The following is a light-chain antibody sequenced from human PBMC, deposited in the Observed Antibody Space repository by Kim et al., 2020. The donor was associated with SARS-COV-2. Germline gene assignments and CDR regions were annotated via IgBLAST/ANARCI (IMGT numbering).Light chain of an antibody. J-gene: IGKJ4*01. Sequence: GSVGDRVTITCRATQGISSRLAWYQHKPEKAPKSLIYGVSTLQSGVPSRFSGSGSGTHFTLTISNLQPEDFATYYCQQYETFPLTFGGGTKVDIK. CDR3: QQYETFPLT. V-gene: IGKV1D-16*01. CDR2: GVS. CDR1: QGISSR.